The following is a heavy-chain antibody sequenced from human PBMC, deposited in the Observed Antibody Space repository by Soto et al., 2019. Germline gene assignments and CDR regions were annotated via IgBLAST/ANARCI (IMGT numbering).Heavy chain of an antibody. Sequence: PGGSLRLSCAASGFTFSSYAMSWVRQAPGKGLEWVSAISGSGGSTYYADSVKGRFTISRDNSKNTLYLQMNSLRAEDTAVYYCAKDGTYYYDSSGYYYGGDYFDYWGQGT. CDR1: GFTFSSYA. J-gene: IGHJ4*02. V-gene: IGHV3-23*01. CDR2: ISGSGGST. D-gene: IGHD3-22*01. CDR3: AKDGTYYYDSSGYYYGGDYFDY.